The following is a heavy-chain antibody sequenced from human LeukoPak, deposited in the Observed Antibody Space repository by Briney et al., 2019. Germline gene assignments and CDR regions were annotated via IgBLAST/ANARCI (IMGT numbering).Heavy chain of an antibody. V-gene: IGHV3-30*02. J-gene: IGHJ3*02. D-gene: IGHD2-15*01. Sequence: PGGSLRLSCAASGFTFSSYGMHWVRQAPGKGLEWVAFIRYDGSNKYYADSVKGRFTISRDNSKNTLYLQMNSLRAEDTAVYYCAKGCCSGGSCCFDIWGQGTMVTASS. CDR2: IRYDGSNK. CDR1: GFTFSSYG. CDR3: AKGCCSGGSCCFDI.